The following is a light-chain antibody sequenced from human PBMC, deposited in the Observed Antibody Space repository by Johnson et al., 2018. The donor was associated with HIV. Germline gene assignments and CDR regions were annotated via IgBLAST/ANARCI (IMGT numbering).Light chain of an antibody. V-gene: IGLV1-51*01. J-gene: IGLJ1*01. CDR1: SSNIGNNY. CDR3: GTWDSSLSAGNV. CDR2: DNN. Sequence: QSVLTQPPSVSAAPGQKVTIYCSGSSSNIGNNYVYWYQQLPGTAPKLLIYDNNKRPSGIPDRFSGSKSGTSATLGITGLQTGDEADYYCGTWDSSLSAGNVFGTGTKVTVL.